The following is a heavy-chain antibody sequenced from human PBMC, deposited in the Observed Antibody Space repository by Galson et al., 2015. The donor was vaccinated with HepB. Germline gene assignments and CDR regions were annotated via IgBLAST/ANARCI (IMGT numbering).Heavy chain of an antibody. Sequence: SGAEVKKPGESLRISCKGSGFSFTSYWISWVRQMPGKGLEWMGRIDPSDSYNTYSPSFQGHVTISADKSITTSYLQWNSLKASDTAMYYCARSLAETGYSSGLIQYWGLGTLVTVSS. CDR2: IDPSDSYN. V-gene: IGHV5-10-1*01. CDR1: GFSFTSYW. D-gene: IGHD6-19*01. CDR3: ARSLAETGYSSGLIQY. J-gene: IGHJ4*02.